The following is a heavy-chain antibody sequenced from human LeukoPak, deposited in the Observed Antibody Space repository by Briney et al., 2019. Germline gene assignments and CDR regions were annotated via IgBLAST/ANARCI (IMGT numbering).Heavy chain of an antibody. CDR1: GFTFSNAW. CDR3: TTDALYYDFWSGYYPNYYFDY. Sequence: GGSLRLSCAASGFTFSNAWMSWVRQAPGKGLEWVGRIKSKTDGGTTDYAAPVKGRFTISRDDSKNTLYLQMNSLKTEDTAVYYCTTDALYYDFWSGYYPNYYFDYWGQGTLVTVSS. D-gene: IGHD3-3*01. CDR2: IKSKTDGGTT. J-gene: IGHJ4*02. V-gene: IGHV3-15*01.